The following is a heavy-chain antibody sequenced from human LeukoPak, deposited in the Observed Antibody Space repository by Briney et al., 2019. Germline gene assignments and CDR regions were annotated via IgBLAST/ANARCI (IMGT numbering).Heavy chain of an antibody. CDR1: GFTFSSYG. D-gene: IGHD3-3*01. V-gene: IGHV3-30*02. Sequence: GGSLRPSCAASGFTFSSYGMHWVRQAPGKGLEWVAFIRYDGSNKYYADSVKGRFTISRDNSKNTLYLQMNSLRAEDTAVYYCAKMSYDFWSGFGYWGQGTLVTVSS. CDR2: IRYDGSNK. J-gene: IGHJ4*02. CDR3: AKMSYDFWSGFGY.